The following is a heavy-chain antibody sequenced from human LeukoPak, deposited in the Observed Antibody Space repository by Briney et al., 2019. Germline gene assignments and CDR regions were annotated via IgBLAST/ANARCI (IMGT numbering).Heavy chain of an antibody. Sequence: GGSLRLSCVASGFTFSSYAMHWVRQAPGKGLEWVAVISYDGSNKYYADSVKGRFTISRDNSKNTLYLQMNSLRAEDTAVYYCARGLVVYWGQGTLVTVSS. V-gene: IGHV3-30-3*01. CDR3: ARGLVVY. CDR1: GFTFSSYA. CDR2: ISYDGSNK. J-gene: IGHJ4*02.